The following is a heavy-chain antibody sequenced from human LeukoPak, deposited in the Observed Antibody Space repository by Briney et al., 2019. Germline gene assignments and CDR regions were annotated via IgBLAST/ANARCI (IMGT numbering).Heavy chain of an antibody. CDR3: ARPFGNGWFLRDY. V-gene: IGHV3-7*01. Sequence: GGSLRLSCAASGFTISGFFMTWVRQAPGKGLEWVANIKEDGSEKYYVDSVRGRFTISRDNAKNSLYLQMNNLRAEDTAVYYCARPFGNGWFLRDYWGRGTLVTVSS. CDR1: GFTISGFF. J-gene: IGHJ4*02. CDR2: IKEDGSEK. D-gene: IGHD6-19*01.